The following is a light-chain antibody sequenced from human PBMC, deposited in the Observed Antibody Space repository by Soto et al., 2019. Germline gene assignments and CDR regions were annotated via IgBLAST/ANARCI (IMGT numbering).Light chain of an antibody. V-gene: IGLV4-69*01. CDR1: SGHSSYA. Sequence: QLVLTQSPSASASLGASVKLTCTLSSGHSSYAIAWHQKQPGKGPRYLMDLNNDGSHTKGDGIPDRISGSSSGAERNLSISSLQSEDEADYYCQTWGTGFQVFGGGTKLTVL. CDR2: LNNDGSH. J-gene: IGLJ2*01. CDR3: QTWGTGFQV.